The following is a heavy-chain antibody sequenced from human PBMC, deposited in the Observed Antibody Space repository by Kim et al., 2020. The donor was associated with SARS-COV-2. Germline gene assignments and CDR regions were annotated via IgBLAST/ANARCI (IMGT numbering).Heavy chain of an antibody. V-gene: IGHV3-74*01. D-gene: IGHD3-22*01. Sequence: GGSLRLSCAASGFTFSSYWMHWVRQAPGKGLVWVSRINSDGSSTSYADSVKGRFTISRDNAKNTLYLQMNSLRAEDTAVYYCATRNYYDSSGYSGFVVWGQGTLVTVSS. J-gene: IGHJ4*02. CDR2: INSDGSST. CDR3: ATRNYYDSSGYSGFVV. CDR1: GFTFSSYW.